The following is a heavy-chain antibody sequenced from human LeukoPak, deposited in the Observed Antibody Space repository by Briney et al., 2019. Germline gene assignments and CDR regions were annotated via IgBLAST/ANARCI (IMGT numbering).Heavy chain of an antibody. CDR1: VFTFSSYG. J-gene: IGHJ4*02. CDR3: AKDHNLGYCSGGSCYYFDY. Sequence: AGVSLRLSCAASVFTFSSYGMHCVREAPGKGLEWVSFIRYDGSNKYYADSVKGRFTISRDHSKNTVYLQMNSLRAEDTAVYYCAKDHNLGYCSGGSCYYFDYWGQGSLVTV. CDR2: IRYDGSNK. D-gene: IGHD2-15*01. V-gene: IGHV3-30*02.